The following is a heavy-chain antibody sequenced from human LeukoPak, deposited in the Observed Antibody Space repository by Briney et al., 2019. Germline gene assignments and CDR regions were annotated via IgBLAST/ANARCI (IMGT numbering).Heavy chain of an antibody. CDR3: ARGHDFWSGYYHDYGMDV. V-gene: IGHV4-34*01. CDR2: IYHSGST. CDR1: GGSFSGYY. Sequence: SETLSLTCVVYGGSFSGYYWSRIRQPPGKGLEWIGEIYHSGSTNFNPSLKSRVTISVDTSKNQFSLNLTSVTAADTAVYYCARGHDFWSGYYHDYGMDVWGQGTTVTVSS. D-gene: IGHD3-3*01. J-gene: IGHJ6*02.